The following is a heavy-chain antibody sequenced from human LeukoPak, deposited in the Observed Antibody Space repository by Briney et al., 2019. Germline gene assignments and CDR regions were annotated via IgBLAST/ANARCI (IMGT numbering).Heavy chain of an antibody. CDR2: MYYGGST. CDR1: GGSISSGSSF. V-gene: IGHV4-39*01. CDR3: ARNIKDYCSGGTCHSYFDY. D-gene: IGHD2-15*01. Sequence: SETLSLTCSVSGGSISSGSSFWGWIRQPPGKGLEWIGTMYYGGSTYYNPSLRSRVTISVDTSKNQFSLKLTSVTAAGTAVYYCARNIKDYCSGGTCHSYFDYWGQGTLVTVSS. J-gene: IGHJ4*02.